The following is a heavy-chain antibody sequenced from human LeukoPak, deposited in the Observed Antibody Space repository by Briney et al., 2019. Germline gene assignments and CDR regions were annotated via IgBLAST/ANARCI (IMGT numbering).Heavy chain of an antibody. Sequence: SETLSLTCFVSGYAINIDYSWGWIRQSPGKGLEWIGVISPKGITYYNPSLRGRVTISEDTSKNQFSLNLRSMTATDTAVYYCARGFRGASFDYWGQGTLVTVSS. D-gene: IGHD1-26*01. CDR2: ISPKGIT. J-gene: IGHJ4*02. CDR3: ARGFRGASFDY. V-gene: IGHV4-38-2*02. CDR1: GYAINIDYS.